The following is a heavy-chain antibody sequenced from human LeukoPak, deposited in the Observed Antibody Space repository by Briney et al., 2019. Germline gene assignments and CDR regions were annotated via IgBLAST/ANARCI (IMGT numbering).Heavy chain of an antibody. J-gene: IGHJ4*02. D-gene: IGHD4-11*01. V-gene: IGHV3-7*01. CDR1: GFAFSNYW. Sequence: AGGSLRLSCAASGFAFSNYWMSWVRQAPGKGLEWVANMNEDGSEKNYVDSVKGRFTISRDNAQDSLYLQMNSLRAEDTAVYDCARDRGYSNFDYWGQGTLLTVSS. CDR3: ARDRGYSNFDY. CDR2: MNEDGSEK.